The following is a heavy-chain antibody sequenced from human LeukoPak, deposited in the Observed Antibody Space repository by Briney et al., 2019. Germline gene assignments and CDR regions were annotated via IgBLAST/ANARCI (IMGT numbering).Heavy chain of an antibody. J-gene: IGHJ6*02. D-gene: IGHD2/OR15-2a*01. CDR1: GGSVSSGSYY. CDR2: ISHSGST. Sequence: PSETLSLTCTVSGGSVSSGSYYWSWIRQPPGKGLEWIGYISHSGSTNYNPSLKSRLTIPKDASKNQFSLRLSSVTAADTAVYYCARTLLRRDYAMDVWGRGTTVTVSS. V-gene: IGHV4-61*01. CDR3: ARTLLRRDYAMDV.